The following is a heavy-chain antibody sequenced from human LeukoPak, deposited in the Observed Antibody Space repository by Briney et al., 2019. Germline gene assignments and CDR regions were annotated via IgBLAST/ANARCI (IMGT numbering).Heavy chain of an antibody. CDR1: GFPFSNSW. CDR3: AGGNAIDV. Sequence: EGSLRLSRVVSGFPFSNSWMYLVRQGPGKGLEGVANIKKEGSGISYVDSLKGRFIISRDNTRKSLYLQLTSLTGEDTAVYFCAGGNAIDVWGKGTAVTVSS. CDR2: IKKEGSGI. V-gene: IGHV3-7*05. J-gene: IGHJ6*04.